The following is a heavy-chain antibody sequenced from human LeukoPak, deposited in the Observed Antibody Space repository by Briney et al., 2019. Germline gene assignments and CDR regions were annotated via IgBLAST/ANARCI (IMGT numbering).Heavy chain of an antibody. CDR2: IIPIFGTA. Sequence: EASVKVSCKASGGTFSSYGISWVRQAPGQGLEWMGGIIPIFGTANYAQKFQGRVTITADQSTRTAYMELSRLRSDDTAVYYCARDYYYGSGSLNYMDVWGKGTTVTVSS. CDR1: GGTFSSYG. D-gene: IGHD3-10*01. CDR3: ARDYYYGSGSLNYMDV. J-gene: IGHJ6*03. V-gene: IGHV1-69*13.